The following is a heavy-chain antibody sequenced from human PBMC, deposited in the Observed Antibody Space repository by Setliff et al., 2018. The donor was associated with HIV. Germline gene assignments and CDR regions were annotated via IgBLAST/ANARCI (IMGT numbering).Heavy chain of an antibody. V-gene: IGHV1-8*02. CDR2: MNPNSGNT. CDR3: ARARRDSYDRGRRSHYYMDV. D-gene: IGHD3-22*01. CDR1: GYTFSSYD. J-gene: IGHJ6*03. Sequence: GASVKVSCKASGYTFSSYDINWVRQATGQGLEWMGWMNPNSGNTGYAQKFQGRVTMTRDTSISTAYMELNNLKFEDTAVYYCARARRDSYDRGRRSHYYMDVWGKGTTVTVSS.